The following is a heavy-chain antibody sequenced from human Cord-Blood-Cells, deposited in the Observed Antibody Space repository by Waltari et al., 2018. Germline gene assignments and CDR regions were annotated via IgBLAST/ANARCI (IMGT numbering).Heavy chain of an antibody. CDR2: IIPIFSTA. Sequence: QVQLVQSGAEVKKPGSSVTVSCKASGGTFSSYAISWVRQAPGQGLEWMGRIIPIFSTANYAQKFQGRGTITADESTSTAYRELSSLRSEDTAVYYCAREGAGTHAFDIWGQGTWSPSLQ. D-gene: IGHD1-1*01. CDR1: GGTFSSYA. V-gene: IGHV1-69*18. CDR3: AREGAGTHAFDI. J-gene: IGHJ3*02.